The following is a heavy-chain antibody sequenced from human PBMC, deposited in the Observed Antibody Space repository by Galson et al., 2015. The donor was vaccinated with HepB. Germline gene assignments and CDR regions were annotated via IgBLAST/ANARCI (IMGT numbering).Heavy chain of an antibody. CDR2: ISSSSSYI. Sequence: SLRLSCAASGFTFSSYSMNWVRQAPGKGLEWVSSISSSSSYIYYADSVKGRFTISRDNAKNSLYLQMNSLRAEDTAMYYCARSPTSRVGAFDIWGQGTMVTVSS. CDR1: GFTFSSYS. J-gene: IGHJ3*02. CDR3: ARSPTSRVGAFDI. V-gene: IGHV3-21*04.